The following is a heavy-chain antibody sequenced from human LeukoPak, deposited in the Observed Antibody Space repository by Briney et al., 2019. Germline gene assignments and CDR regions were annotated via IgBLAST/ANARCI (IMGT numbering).Heavy chain of an antibody. CDR1: GFTFSSYS. D-gene: IGHD3-22*01. Sequence: GGSLRLSCAASGFTFSSYSMNWVRQAPGKGLEWVSPISSSSSYIYYADSVKGRFTISRDNAKNSLYLQMNSLRAEDTAVYYCAREGGIAYCDSSGYSYFDYWGQGTLVTVSS. CDR2: ISSSSSYI. V-gene: IGHV3-21*01. CDR3: AREGGIAYCDSSGYSYFDY. J-gene: IGHJ4*02.